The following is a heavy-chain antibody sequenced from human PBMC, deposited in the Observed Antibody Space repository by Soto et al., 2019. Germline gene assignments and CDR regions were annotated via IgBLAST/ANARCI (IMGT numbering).Heavy chain of an antibody. CDR3: ASIHRWYYFDY. J-gene: IGHJ4*01. Sequence: GGSLRLSCAASGSTFSTYTMNWVRQAPGKGLEWVSFISSSSAYIYYADSVKGRFTISRDNAKNSVYLQMNSLRAEDTAVYYCASIHRWYYFDYWGHGTLVTVSS. CDR2: ISSSSAYI. CDR1: GSTFSTYT. D-gene: IGHD2-15*01. V-gene: IGHV3-21*01.